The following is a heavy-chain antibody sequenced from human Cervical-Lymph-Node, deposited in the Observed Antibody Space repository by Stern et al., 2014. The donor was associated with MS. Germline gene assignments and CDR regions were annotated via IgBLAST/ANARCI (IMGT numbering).Heavy chain of an antibody. Sequence: EVQLEESGAEVKKPGESLKISCKGSGHSFTNYWIGWVRQMPGKGLEWMGIIFPDDSNIRYSPSFQGQVTFSADKSISTAYLQWSSLKASDTAIYYCARRYADYYDYWGQGTLVTVSS. D-gene: IGHD3-16*01. J-gene: IGHJ4*02. CDR1: GHSFTNYW. V-gene: IGHV5-51*01. CDR2: IFPDDSNI. CDR3: ARRYADYYDY.